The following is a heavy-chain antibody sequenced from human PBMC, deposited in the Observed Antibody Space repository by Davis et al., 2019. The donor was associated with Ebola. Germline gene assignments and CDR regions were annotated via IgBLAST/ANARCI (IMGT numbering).Heavy chain of an antibody. Sequence: GESLKISCAASGFTFSGSAMQWVRQASGKGLEWVGRIRSKANSYATAYAASVKGRFTTSRDDSKNMAYLQMNSLKTEDTTVYYCHYGGAFDIWGQGTMVTVSS. CDR3: HYGGAFDI. D-gene: IGHD4-17*01. CDR2: IRSKANSYAT. J-gene: IGHJ3*02. CDR1: GFTFSGSA. V-gene: IGHV3-73*01.